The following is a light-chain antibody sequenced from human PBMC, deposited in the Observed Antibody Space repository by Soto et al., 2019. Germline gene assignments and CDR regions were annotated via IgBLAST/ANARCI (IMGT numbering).Light chain of an antibody. CDR3: QSYDSSSVV. CDR2: EHN. CDR1: SGSIASNY. Sequence: NFMLTQPHSVSESPGKTVTISCTRSSGSIASNYVHWYQQRPGSATTTLIYEHNQRPSGVPDRFSGSIDSSSNSASLTISGLKTEDDADYFCQSYDSSSVVFGGGTKVTVL. V-gene: IGLV6-57*04. J-gene: IGLJ2*01.